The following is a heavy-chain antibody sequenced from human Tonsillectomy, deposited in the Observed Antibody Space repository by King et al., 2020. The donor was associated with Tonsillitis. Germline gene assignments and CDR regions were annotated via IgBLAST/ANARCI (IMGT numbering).Heavy chain of an antibody. CDR3: ARVVVSPDCSGGSCYTLDS. CDR1: GYTFTKD. V-gene: IGHV1-8*01. CDR2: MNPKSGNT. D-gene: IGHD2-15*01. J-gene: IGHJ4*02. Sequence: QLVQSGAEVKKPGASVKVSCKASGYTFTKDINWVRQASGQGLEWMGWMNPKSGNTSYAQRFQGRVTMTRDSSINTAYMELSGLRSDDTAVYYCARVVVSPDCSGGSCYTLDSWGQGTLVTVSS.